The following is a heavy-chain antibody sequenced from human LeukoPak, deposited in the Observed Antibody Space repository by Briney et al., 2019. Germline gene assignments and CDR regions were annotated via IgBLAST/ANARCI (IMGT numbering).Heavy chain of an antibody. CDR2: IYYSGST. Sequence: SETLSLTCTVSGGSVSNGSYYWSWIPQPPGKGLEWIGYIYYSGSTNYNPSLKSRVTISVDTSKNQFSLKLSSVTAADTAVYYCARVEDCSGTSCYTFDYWGQGTLVTVSS. CDR3: ARVEDCSGTSCYTFDY. J-gene: IGHJ4*02. V-gene: IGHV4-61*01. D-gene: IGHD2-2*01. CDR1: GGSVSNGSYY.